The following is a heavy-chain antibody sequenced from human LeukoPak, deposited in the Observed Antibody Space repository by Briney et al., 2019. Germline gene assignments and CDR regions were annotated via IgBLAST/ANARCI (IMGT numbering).Heavy chain of an antibody. D-gene: IGHD3-22*01. J-gene: IGHJ4*02. CDR2: ISSSGSTI. CDR3: AREPPDYDGDY. Sequence: GGSLRLSCAASGFTFSSYSMNWVRQAPGKGLEWVSYISSSGSTIYYADSVKGRFTISRDNAKNSLYLQMNSLRAEDTAVYYCAREPPDYDGDYWGQGTLVTVSS. V-gene: IGHV3-48*04. CDR1: GFTFSSYS.